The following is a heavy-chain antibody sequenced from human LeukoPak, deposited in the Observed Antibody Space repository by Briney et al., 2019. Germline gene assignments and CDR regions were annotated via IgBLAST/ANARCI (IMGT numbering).Heavy chain of an antibody. CDR3: ASMTRERPDAFDI. CDR1: GGTFSSYA. V-gene: IGHV1-69*05. J-gene: IGHJ3*02. Sequence: ASVKVSCKASGGTFSSYAISWVRQAPGQGLEWMGGIIPIFGTANYAQKFQGRVTITTDESTSTAYMELSSLRSEDTAVYYCASMTRERPDAFDIWGQGTMVTVSS. D-gene: IGHD1-26*01. CDR2: IIPIFGTA.